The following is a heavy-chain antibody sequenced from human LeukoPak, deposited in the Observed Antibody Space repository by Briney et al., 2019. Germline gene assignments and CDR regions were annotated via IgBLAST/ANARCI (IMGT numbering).Heavy chain of an antibody. V-gene: IGHV1-69*13. Sequence: GASVKVSCKASGGTFSSYAISWVRQAPGQGLEWMGGIIPIFGTANYAQKFQGRVTITADESTSTAYMELSSLRSEDTAVYCCARDQYDSSGYYFGAYWFDPWGQGTLVTVSS. D-gene: IGHD3-22*01. CDR3: ARDQYDSSGYYFGAYWFDP. J-gene: IGHJ5*02. CDR2: IIPIFGTA. CDR1: GGTFSSYA.